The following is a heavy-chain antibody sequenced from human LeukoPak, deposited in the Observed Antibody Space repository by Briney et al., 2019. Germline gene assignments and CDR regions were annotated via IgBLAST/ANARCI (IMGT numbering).Heavy chain of an antibody. J-gene: IGHJ4*02. V-gene: IGHV4-34*01. CDR2: INHSRST. Sequence: SETLSLTCAVYGGPFCGYYWSWIRQPTGKGLEWIGEINHSRSTNYKQSLKCRVAISVDTSKNQFSLKLSSVTAANTAVYYCARAVTIAVAAWSYFDYWGQGTLVTVSS. CDR1: GGPFCGYY. CDR3: ARAVTIAVAAWSYFDY. D-gene: IGHD6-19*01.